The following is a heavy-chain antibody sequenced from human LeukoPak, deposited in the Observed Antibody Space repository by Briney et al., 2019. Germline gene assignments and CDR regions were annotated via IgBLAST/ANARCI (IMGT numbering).Heavy chain of an antibody. D-gene: IGHD4-17*01. Sequence: PGGSLRLSCAASGFTFSSYWTSWVRQAPGKGLEWVANIKQDGSEKYYVDSVKGRFTISRDNAKNSLYLQMNSLRAEDTAVYYCASSHYGDHFDYWGQGTLVTVSS. CDR1: GFTFSSYW. CDR2: IKQDGSEK. CDR3: ASSHYGDHFDY. J-gene: IGHJ4*02. V-gene: IGHV3-7*01.